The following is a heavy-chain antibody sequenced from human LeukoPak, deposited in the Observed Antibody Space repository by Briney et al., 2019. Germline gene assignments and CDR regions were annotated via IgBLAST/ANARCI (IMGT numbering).Heavy chain of an antibody. D-gene: IGHD6-25*01. J-gene: IGHJ5*02. V-gene: IGHV1-18*01. CDR2: ISAYNGNT. CDR1: GYTFTSYG. CDR3: ARVLRQRALFDP. Sequence: SVKVSCKASGYTFTSYGISWVRRAPGQGLEWMGWISAYNGNTNYAQKLQGRVTMATDASTSTAYMELRSLRSDDTAVYYCARVLRQRALFDPWGQGTLVTVSS.